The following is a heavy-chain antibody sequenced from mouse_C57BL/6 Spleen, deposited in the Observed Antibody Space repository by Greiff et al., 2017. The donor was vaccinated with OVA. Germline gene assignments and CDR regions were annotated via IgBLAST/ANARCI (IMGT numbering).Heavy chain of an antibody. CDR2: IRNKANGYTT. Sequence: EVKVVESGGGLVQPGGSLSLSCAASGFTFTDYYMSWVRQPPGKALEWLGFIRNKANGYTTEYSASVKGRFTISRDNSQSILYLQMNALRAEDSATYYCANYDYDWYFDVWGTGTTVTVSS. J-gene: IGHJ1*03. V-gene: IGHV7-3*01. D-gene: IGHD2-4*01. CDR1: GFTFTDYY. CDR3: ANYDYDWYFDV.